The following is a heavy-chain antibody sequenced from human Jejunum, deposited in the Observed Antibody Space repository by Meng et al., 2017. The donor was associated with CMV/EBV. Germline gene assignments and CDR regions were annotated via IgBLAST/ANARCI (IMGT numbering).Heavy chain of an antibody. CDR3: ARDCSSTSCYRTGFDP. CDR1: TFSSYW. J-gene: IGHJ5*02. D-gene: IGHD2-2*01. V-gene: IGHV3-74*01. Sequence: TFSSYWMHWVRQAPGTGLVWVSRINSDGSSTNYADSVKGRFTISRDNAKNTLYLQMNSLRAEDTAVYYCARDCSSTSCYRTGFDPWGQGTRVTVSS. CDR2: INSDGSST.